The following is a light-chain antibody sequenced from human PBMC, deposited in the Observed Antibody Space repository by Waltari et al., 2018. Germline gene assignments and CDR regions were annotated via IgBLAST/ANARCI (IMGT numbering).Light chain of an antibody. V-gene: IGLV2-23*02. CDR3: CSYSTSGSWM. CDR2: YVI. CDR1: SSNIGDYNL. Sequence: QSALTQPASVSGSPGQSITIPCTGTSSNIGDYNLVSWFQHHPGKVPQLVMYYVIKRPSGISDRFSGSQSGNTASLTISTRQADDEADYYCCSYSTSGSWMFGGGTKVTVL. J-gene: IGLJ3*02.